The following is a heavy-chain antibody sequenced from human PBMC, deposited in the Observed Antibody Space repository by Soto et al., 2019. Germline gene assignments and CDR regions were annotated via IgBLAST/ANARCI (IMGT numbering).Heavy chain of an antibody. D-gene: IGHD3-22*01. V-gene: IGHV3-13*01. CDR3: ARGNNYYDSSGYRTPNAFDI. J-gene: IGHJ3*02. Sequence: GGSLRLSCAASGFTFSSYDMHWVRQATGKGLEWVSAIGTAGDTYYPGSVKGRFTISRENAKNSLYLQMNSLRAGDTAVYYCARGNNYYDSSGYRTPNAFDIWGQGTMVTVS. CDR1: GFTFSSYD. CDR2: IGTAGDT.